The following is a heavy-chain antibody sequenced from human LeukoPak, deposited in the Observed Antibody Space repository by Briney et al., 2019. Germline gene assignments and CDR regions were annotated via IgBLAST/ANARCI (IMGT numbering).Heavy chain of an antibody. CDR3: ARSVTHYYYYYMDV. CDR2: IIPIFGTA. CDR1: GGTFSSYA. D-gene: IGHD1-14*01. Sequence: SVTVSCKASGGTFSSYAISWVRQAPGQGLEWMGGIIPIFGTANYAQKFQGRVTITTDESTSTAYMELGSLRSEDTAVYYCARSVTHYYYYYMDVWGKGTTVTVSS. V-gene: IGHV1-69*05. J-gene: IGHJ6*03.